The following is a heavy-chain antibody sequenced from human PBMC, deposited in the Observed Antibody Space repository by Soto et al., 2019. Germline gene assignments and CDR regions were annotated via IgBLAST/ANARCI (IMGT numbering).Heavy chain of an antibody. CDR2: ISSGSKTI. D-gene: IGHD3-9*01. J-gene: IGHJ4*02. CDR1: GFTFSGYS. V-gene: IGHV3-48*02. Sequence: GGSLILSCAASGFTFSGYSLNWVRHAPGKGLEWVSYISSGSKTIYYAESVKGRFTVSRDNARNSQYLQMNSPRDEDTAVYYCAREDILGVRSFDYWGQGTLVTVSS. CDR3: AREDILGVRSFDY.